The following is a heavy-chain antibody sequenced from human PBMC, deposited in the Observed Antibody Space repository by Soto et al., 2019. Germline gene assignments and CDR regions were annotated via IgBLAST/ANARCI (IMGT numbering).Heavy chain of an antibody. V-gene: IGHV2-5*02. CDR1: GFSLSTSGVG. CDR3: SGRPLYGDYVDYFDY. CDR2: IYWDDDK. J-gene: IGHJ4*02. Sequence: QITLKESGPTLVKPTQTLTLTCTFSGFSLSTSGVGVGWIRQPPGKALEWLALIYWDDDKRYSPSLKSRITITKDTSKNQVVLTMTNMDPVDTATYSCSGRPLYGDYVDYFDYWGQGTLVTVSS. D-gene: IGHD4-17*01.